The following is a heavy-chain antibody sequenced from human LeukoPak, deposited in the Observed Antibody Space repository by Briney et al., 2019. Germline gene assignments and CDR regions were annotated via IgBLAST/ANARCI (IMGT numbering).Heavy chain of an antibody. J-gene: IGHJ4*02. CDR2: IYYSGST. D-gene: IGHD5-12*01. Sequence: SETLSLTCTVSGGSISSGGYYWSWIRQHPGKGLEWIGYIYYSGSTYYNPSLKSRVTISVDTSKNQFSLKLSSVTAADTAVYYCVGGYDRGVLFYWGQGTLVTVSS. CDR3: VGGYDRGVLFY. CDR1: GGSISSGGYY. V-gene: IGHV4-31*03.